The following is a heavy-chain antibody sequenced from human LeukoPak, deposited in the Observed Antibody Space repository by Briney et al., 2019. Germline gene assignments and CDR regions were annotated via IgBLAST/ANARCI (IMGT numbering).Heavy chain of an antibody. CDR1: GGSISSYY. Sequence: SETLSLTCTVSGGSISSYYWSWIRQPPGKGLEWIGYIYYSGSTNYNPSLKSRVTISVDTSKNQSSLKLSSVTAADTAVYYCARDSGYCSSTSCPGLDYWGQGTLVTVSS. D-gene: IGHD2-2*01. CDR3: ARDSGYCSSTSCPGLDY. J-gene: IGHJ4*02. CDR2: IYYSGST. V-gene: IGHV4-59*01.